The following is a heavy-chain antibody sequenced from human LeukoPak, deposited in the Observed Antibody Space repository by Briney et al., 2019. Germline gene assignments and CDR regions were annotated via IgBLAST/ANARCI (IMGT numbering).Heavy chain of an antibody. D-gene: IGHD6-19*01. Sequence: SETLSLTCTVSGGSISSYYWSWIRQPPGKGLEWIGYIYYSGSTNYNPSPKSRVTISVDTSKNQFSLKLSSVTAADTAVYYCARGGSGWSLYYFDYWGQGTLVTVSS. CDR2: IYYSGST. J-gene: IGHJ4*02. CDR3: ARGGSGWSLYYFDY. CDR1: GGSISSYY. V-gene: IGHV4-59*01.